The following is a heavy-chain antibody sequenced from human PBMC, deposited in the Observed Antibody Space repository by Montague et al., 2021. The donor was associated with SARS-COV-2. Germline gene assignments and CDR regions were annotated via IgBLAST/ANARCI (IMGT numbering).Heavy chain of an antibody. CDR1: GDSASSNSAA. CDR2: TYYRSKWYN. D-gene: IGHD3-10*01. J-gene: IGHJ6*02. CDR3: ARGLWLGELLYYYYYYGMDV. V-gene: IGHV6-1*01. Sequence: CAISGDSASSNSAAWNWIRQSPSRGLEWLGRTYYRSKWYNDYAVSVKSRITINPDTSKNQFSLQLNSVTPEDTAVYYCARGLWLGELLYYYYYYGMDVWGQGTTVTVSS.